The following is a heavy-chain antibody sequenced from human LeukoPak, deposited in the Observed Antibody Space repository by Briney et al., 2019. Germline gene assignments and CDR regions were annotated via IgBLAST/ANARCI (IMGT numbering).Heavy chain of an antibody. CDR1: GFIFSDYY. V-gene: IGHV3-11*01. D-gene: IGHD2-2*01. CDR2: ISGSGNTI. Sequence: GGSLRLSCAGSGFIFSDYYMSWIRQAPGKGLEWVSFISGSGNTISYADSVKGRFTISRDNAKKSLYLHMSSLGAEDTAIYYCARDVSTATGHWGSGYWGQGTLVTVSS. CDR3: ARDVSTATGHWGSGY. J-gene: IGHJ4*02.